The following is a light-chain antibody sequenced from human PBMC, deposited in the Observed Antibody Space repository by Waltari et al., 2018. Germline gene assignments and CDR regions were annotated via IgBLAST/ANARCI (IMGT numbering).Light chain of an antibody. Sequence: DIVMTQSPLSLPVTPGEPASISCRSSQSLLHSNGYNYLDWYLQKPGHSPQLLIYLGSNRASGVPDRFSGSGSGTDVTLKISRVEAEDVGVYYCMQALQTPWTFGQGTKVEIK. CDR2: LGS. CDR3: MQALQTPWT. V-gene: IGKV2-28*01. CDR1: QSLLHSNGYNY. J-gene: IGKJ1*01.